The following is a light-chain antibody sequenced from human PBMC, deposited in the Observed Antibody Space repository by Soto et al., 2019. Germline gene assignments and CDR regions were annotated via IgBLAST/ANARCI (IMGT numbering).Light chain of an antibody. J-gene: IGKJ4*01. Sequence: ETVLPQSPATLSLSPGERATLSCRASQSVSSYLAWYQQKPGQAPRLLIYDAVNRATGIPARFSGSGSGTDFTLTIGSLEPEDSGVYYCQQRINWPLTFGGGTRVEIK. CDR2: DAV. CDR3: QQRINWPLT. V-gene: IGKV3-11*01. CDR1: QSVSSY.